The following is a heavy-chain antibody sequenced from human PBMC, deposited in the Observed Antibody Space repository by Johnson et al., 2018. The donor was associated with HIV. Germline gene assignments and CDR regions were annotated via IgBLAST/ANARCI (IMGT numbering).Heavy chain of an antibody. D-gene: IGHD6-19*01. CDR3: AREIPQQWLVRRGAFDI. Sequence: QVQLVESGGGLVQPGRSLRLSCAASGFTFSSYAMHWVRQAPGKGLEWVAVISYDGSNKYYADSVKGRFTISRDNSKNTLYLQMNSLRADDTAVYYCAREIPQQWLVRRGAFDIWGQGTMVTVSS. V-gene: IGHV3-30-3*01. J-gene: IGHJ3*02. CDR1: GFTFSSYA. CDR2: ISYDGSNK.